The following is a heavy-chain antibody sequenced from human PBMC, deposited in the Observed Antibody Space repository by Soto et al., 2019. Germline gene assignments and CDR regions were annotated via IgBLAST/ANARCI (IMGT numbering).Heavy chain of an antibody. V-gene: IGHV4-39*07. D-gene: IGHD1-26*01. CDR1: GGSISSSSYY. Sequence: SETLSLTCTVSGGSISSSSYYWGWIRQPPGKGLEWIGYIYGTGNMYYKSSLKSRLTFSVDTSKNHFSLKLTSVTAADTAVYYCARVDGLLRRWYFDLWGRGTLVTVSS. CDR3: ARVDGLLRRWYFDL. CDR2: IYGTGNM. J-gene: IGHJ2*01.